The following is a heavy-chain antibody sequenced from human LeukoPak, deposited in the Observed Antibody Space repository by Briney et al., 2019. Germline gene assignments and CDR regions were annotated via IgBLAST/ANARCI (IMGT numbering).Heavy chain of an antibody. D-gene: IGHD6-13*01. V-gene: IGHV3-73*01. CDR2: IRSKANSYAT. CDR1: GFTFSNAW. CDR3: TRHAGIAAAGTVY. J-gene: IGHJ4*02. Sequence: PGGTLRLSCAASGFTFSNAWMSWVRQAPGKGLEWVGRIRSKANSYATAYAASVKGRFTISRDDSKNTAYLQMNSLKTEDTAVYYCTRHAGIAAAGTVYWGQGTLVTVSS.